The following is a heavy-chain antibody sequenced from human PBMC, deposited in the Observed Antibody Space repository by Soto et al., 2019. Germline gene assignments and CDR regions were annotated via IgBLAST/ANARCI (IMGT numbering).Heavy chain of an antibody. CDR1: GFAFSDYY. CDR3: TRDSGIYYFDS. J-gene: IGHJ4*02. D-gene: IGHD2-15*01. V-gene: IGHV3-11*01. CDR2: INTGGVVK. Sequence: PGGSLRLSCAAPGFAFSDYYMTWIRQAPGKGLEWIAYINTGGVVKYYAESVKGRFTISRDNAKNSLDLQMNSLRAEDTAVYYCTRDSGIYYFDSWGQGTLVTVSS.